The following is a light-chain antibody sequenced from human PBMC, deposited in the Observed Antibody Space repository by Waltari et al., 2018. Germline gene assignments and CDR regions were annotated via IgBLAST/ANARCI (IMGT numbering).Light chain of an antibody. CDR1: QRASSY. J-gene: IGKJ3*01. V-gene: IGKV3-11*01. CDR3: QQYNNWPFT. CDR2: DAS. Sequence: EIVLAQSPDTLSLSPGERATLSCRASQRASSYLAWYQQKPGQAPRLLIYDASNRATGVPARFSGSGSGTDFTLTISSLQSEDFAVYYCQQYNNWPFTFGPGTKVDIK.